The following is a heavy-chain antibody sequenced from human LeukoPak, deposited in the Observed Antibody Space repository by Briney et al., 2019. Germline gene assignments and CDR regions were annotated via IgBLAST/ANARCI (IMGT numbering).Heavy chain of an antibody. D-gene: IGHD3-10*01. Sequence: SQTLSLTCTVSGGSISSGGYYWSWILQHPGKGLEWIGYIYYSGSTYYNPSLKSRVTISVDTSKNQFSLKLSSVTAADTAVYYCARGIRITMVRGVIGWFDPWGQGTLVTVSS. V-gene: IGHV4-31*03. J-gene: IGHJ5*02. CDR3: ARGIRITMVRGVIGWFDP. CDR1: GGSISSGGYY. CDR2: IYYSGST.